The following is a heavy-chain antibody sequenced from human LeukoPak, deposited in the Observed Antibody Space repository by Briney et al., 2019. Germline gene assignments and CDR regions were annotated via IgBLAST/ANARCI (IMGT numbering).Heavy chain of an antibody. Sequence: GGSLRLSCAVSGFTFSSYAMSWVRQAPGKRLEWVSTISGSGGRTYYADSVKGRFTISRDNSKNTMYLQVNSLRAEDMAVYYCAKDLWTGDHGTYYDYGMDAWGQGTTVTVSS. J-gene: IGHJ6*02. CDR3: AKDLWTGDHGTYYDYGMDA. CDR1: GFTFSSYA. CDR2: ISGSGGRT. D-gene: IGHD3/OR15-3a*01. V-gene: IGHV3-23*01.